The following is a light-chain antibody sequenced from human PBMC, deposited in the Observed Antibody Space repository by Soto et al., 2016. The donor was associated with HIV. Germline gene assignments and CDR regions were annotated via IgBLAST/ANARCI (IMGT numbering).Light chain of an antibody. J-gene: IGLJ2*01. CDR2: DDS. CDR1: NIGSEI. V-gene: IGLV3-21*03. CDR3: QVWRGSEDRVV. Sequence: SYELTQAPSVSVAPGKTATITCGGNNIGSEIVHWYQQRPGQAPVLVVNDDSERPSGIPERFSGSNSGNTATLTISRVEAGDEADYYCQVWRGSEDRVVFGGGTKLTVL.